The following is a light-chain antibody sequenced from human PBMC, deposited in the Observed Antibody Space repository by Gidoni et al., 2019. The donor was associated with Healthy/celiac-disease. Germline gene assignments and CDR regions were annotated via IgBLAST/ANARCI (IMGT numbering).Light chain of an antibody. Sequence: DIQMTQSPSSLSASVGDRVTITCRASQSISSYLSWFQQKPMKAPKLLIYAASSLQSGVPSRFSGNRSGTDFTLTISSLQPEDFATYYCQQSYSSPYTFGQGTKLKI. V-gene: IGKV1-39*01. CDR1: QSISSY. CDR2: AAS. CDR3: QQSYSSPYT. J-gene: IGKJ2*01.